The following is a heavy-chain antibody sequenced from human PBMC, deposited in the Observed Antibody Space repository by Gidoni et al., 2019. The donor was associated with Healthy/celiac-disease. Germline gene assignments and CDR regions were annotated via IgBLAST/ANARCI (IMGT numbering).Heavy chain of an antibody. CDR2: IIPILGIA. CDR1: GGTFSSHA. J-gene: IGHJ6*02. V-gene: IGHV1-69*04. Sequence: VQLWQSGAEVKKPGSSVKVSCKASGGTFSSHAISGVRQAPGQGLEGMGRIIPILGIANDAQKFQGIVTITADKSTSTADMELSSLRSEDTAVYYCARRYYYGSGSYYKRQGYYYYGMDVWGQGTTVTVSS. D-gene: IGHD3-10*01. CDR3: ARRYYYGSGSYYKRQGYYYYGMDV.